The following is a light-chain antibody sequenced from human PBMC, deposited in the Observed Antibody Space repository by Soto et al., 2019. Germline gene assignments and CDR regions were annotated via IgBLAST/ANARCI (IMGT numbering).Light chain of an antibody. V-gene: IGKV3-15*01. J-gene: IGKJ4*01. CDR3: QHYANWPLT. CDR1: QGIGST. CDR2: GAS. Sequence: EIVMTQSPATLSVSPWEGATLSCRASQGIGSTLAWYQQKPGQTPRLLIYGASTRATGVPARFSGSASGTEFTLTITSLQSEDFAVYYCQHYANWPLTFGGGTKVESK.